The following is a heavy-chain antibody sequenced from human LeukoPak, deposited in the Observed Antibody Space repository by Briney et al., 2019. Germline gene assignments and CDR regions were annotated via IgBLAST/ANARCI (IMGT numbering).Heavy chain of an antibody. CDR1: GGSISSGSYY. CDR2: TYTSGST. V-gene: IGHV4-61*02. CDR3: ARVTTGGYYNC. D-gene: IGHD3-22*01. J-gene: IGHJ4*02. Sequence: PSQTLSLTCTVSGGSISSGSYYWSWLRQPAGTGLEWIGRTYTSGSTNYNPSLKSRVTISVDTSKNQFSLKLSSVTAADTAVYYCARVTTGGYYNCWGQGTLVTVAS.